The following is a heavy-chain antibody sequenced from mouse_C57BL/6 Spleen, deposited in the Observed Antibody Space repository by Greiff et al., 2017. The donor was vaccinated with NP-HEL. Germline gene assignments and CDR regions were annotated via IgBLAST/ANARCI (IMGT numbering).Heavy chain of an antibody. Sequence: VQLKESGPELVKPGASVKIPCKASGYTFTDYNMDWVKQSHGKSLEWIGDINPNNGGTIYNQKFKGKATLTVDKSSSTAYMELRSLTSEDTAVYYCARAVHYSNGHFDYWGQGTTLTVSS. CDR3: ARAVHYSNGHFDY. CDR2: INPNNGGT. D-gene: IGHD2-5*01. CDR1: GYTFTDYN. V-gene: IGHV1-18*01. J-gene: IGHJ2*01.